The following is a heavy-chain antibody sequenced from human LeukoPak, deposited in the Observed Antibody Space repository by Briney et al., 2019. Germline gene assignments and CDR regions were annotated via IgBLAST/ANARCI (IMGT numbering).Heavy chain of an antibody. CDR1: GFTFSSYA. Sequence: PGRSLRLSCAASGFTFSSYAMHWVRQAPGKGLEWVAVISYDGSNKYYADSVKGRFTISRDNSKNTLYLQMNSLRAEDTAVYYCARDRAVAGNAGADYWGQGTLVTVSS. V-gene: IGHV3-30-3*01. D-gene: IGHD6-13*01. CDR2: ISYDGSNK. J-gene: IGHJ4*02. CDR3: ARDRAVAGNAGADY.